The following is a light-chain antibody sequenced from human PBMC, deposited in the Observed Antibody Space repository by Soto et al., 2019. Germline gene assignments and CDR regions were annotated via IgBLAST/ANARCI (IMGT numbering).Light chain of an antibody. Sequence: QSALTQPASVSGSPGQAITISCNGSSNDVGVYNYISWYQHHPDKAPKLMIYEVSNRPTGVSNRFSGSKSGNTGSLTIYRVQTEAEADYCCSSITSSSTAVFGAGERVSVL. CDR2: EVS. CDR1: SNDVGVYNY. V-gene: IGLV2-14*01. J-gene: IGLJ1*01. CDR3: SSITSSSTAV.